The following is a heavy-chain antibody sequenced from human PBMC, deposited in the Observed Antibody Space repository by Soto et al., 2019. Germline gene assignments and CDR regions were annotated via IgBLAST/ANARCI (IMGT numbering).Heavy chain of an antibody. CDR3: AKILPPIYNWNYVYFDY. Sequence: GGSLRLSCAASGFTFSSYAMSWVRQAPGKGLEWVSAISGSGGSTYYADSVKGRFTISRDNSKNTLYLQMNSLRAEDTAVYYCAKILPPIYNWNYVYFDYWGQGTLVTVSS. D-gene: IGHD1-7*01. CDR2: ISGSGGST. V-gene: IGHV3-23*01. CDR1: GFTFSSYA. J-gene: IGHJ4*02.